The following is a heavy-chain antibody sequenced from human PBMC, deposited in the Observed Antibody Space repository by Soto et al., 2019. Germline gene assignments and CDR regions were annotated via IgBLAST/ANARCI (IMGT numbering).Heavy chain of an antibody. V-gene: IGHV4-61*01. CDR2: IYSGGST. D-gene: IGHD2-2*01. Sequence: XGTLSLTCTVSGGFVNSDTHPWSWIRQTPGKRLEWIGFIYSGGSTKNPSLRSRVTMSVDTSKNQFSLKLRSVIVADTAVYHCARFVRSCSATTCSTRADVWGQGITVTVSS. CDR3: ARFVRSCSATTCSTRADV. J-gene: IGHJ6*02. CDR1: GGFVNSDTHP.